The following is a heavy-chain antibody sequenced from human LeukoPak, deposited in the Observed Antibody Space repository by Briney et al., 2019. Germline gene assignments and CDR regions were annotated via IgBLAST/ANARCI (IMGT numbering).Heavy chain of an antibody. J-gene: IGHJ5*02. CDR1: GFTVSSNY. Sequence: PGGSLRLSCAASGFTVSSNYMSWVRQAPGKGLEWVSTTSASGSSTYYADSVQGRFTISRDNSKKTVYLQMNSLRAEDTAVYYCAKGGWNNWFDPWGQGTLVIVSS. V-gene: IGHV3-23*01. CDR3: AKGGWNNWFDP. CDR2: TSASGSST. D-gene: IGHD6-19*01.